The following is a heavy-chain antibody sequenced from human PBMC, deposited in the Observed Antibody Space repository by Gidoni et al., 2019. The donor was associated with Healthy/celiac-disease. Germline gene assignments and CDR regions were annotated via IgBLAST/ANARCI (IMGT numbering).Heavy chain of an antibody. CDR1: GFTFSSYA. Sequence: QVQLVESGGGVVQPGGSLRLSCAASGFTFSSYAMHWVRQAPGKGLEWVAVISYDGSNKYYADSVKGRVTISRDNSKNTLYLQMNSLRAEDTAVYYCARDHGPFLTGSMDVWGQGTTVTVSS. V-gene: IGHV3-30-3*01. J-gene: IGHJ6*02. D-gene: IGHD3-9*01. CDR3: ARDHGPFLTGSMDV. CDR2: ISYDGSNK.